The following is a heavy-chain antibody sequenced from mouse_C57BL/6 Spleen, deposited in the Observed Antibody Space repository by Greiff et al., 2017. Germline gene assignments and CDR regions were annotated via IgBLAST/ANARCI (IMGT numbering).Heavy chain of an antibody. V-gene: IGHV1-19*01. D-gene: IGHD3-3*01. J-gene: IGHJ4*01. CDR1: GYTFTDYY. CDR2: INPYNGGT. CDR3: ARNRDSFYAMDY. Sequence: VQLQQSGPVLVKPGASVKMSCKASGYTFTDYYMNWVKQSHGKSLEWIGVINPYNGGTSYNQKFKGKATLTVDKSSSTAYMELNSLTSEDSAVYYCARNRDSFYAMDYWGQGTSVTVSS.